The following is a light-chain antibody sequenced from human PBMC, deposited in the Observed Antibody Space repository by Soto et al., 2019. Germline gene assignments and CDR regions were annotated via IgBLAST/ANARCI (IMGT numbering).Light chain of an antibody. CDR1: QSIRTY. J-gene: IGKJ2*01. V-gene: IGKV1-39*01. CDR3: QQGYSTLPYT. CDR2: SAS. Sequence: DIQMTQSPSSLSASVGDRVTITCRASQSIRTYLNWYQQKPGKAPKVLIYSASSLQSGVPSRFSGSGSGTDFTLTISSLQPEDSATYYCQQGYSTLPYTFGQGTKLEIK.